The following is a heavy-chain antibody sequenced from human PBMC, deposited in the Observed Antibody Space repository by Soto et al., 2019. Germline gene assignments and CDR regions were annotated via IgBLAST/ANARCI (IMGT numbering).Heavy chain of an antibody. J-gene: IGHJ5*02. CDR3: AKDPVPQLLPSWWFDP. CDR1: GFAFGAYA. D-gene: IGHD2-2*01. Sequence: EVQLLESGGGLVQPGGSLRLSCAASGFAFGAYAMTWVRQAPGKGLEWVSVISGAGGNTYYADSVKGRFTVSRDNSKKMLYLEMNSLRVEDTAIYYCAKDPVPQLLPSWWFDPWGQGTRVNVSS. CDR2: ISGAGGNT. V-gene: IGHV3-23*01.